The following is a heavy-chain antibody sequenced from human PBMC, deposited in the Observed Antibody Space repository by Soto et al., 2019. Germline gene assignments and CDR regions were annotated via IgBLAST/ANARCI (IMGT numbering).Heavy chain of an antibody. J-gene: IGHJ4*02. CDR1: GFSFSSFW. Sequence: PGGSLRLSCAASGFSFSSFWMSWVRQAPGKGLEWVAIIKQDGSEKYYVDSVKGRFTISRDNAKNSLYLQMNSLRAEDTAVYYCARAPRSSSGWFIDYRGQGTLVTVSS. V-gene: IGHV3-7*03. CDR2: IKQDGSEK. CDR3: ARAPRSSSGWFIDY. D-gene: IGHD6-19*01.